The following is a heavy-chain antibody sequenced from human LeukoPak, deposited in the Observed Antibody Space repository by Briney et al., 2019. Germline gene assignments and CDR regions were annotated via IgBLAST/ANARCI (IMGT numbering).Heavy chain of an antibody. V-gene: IGHV1-46*01. D-gene: IGHD3-9*01. J-gene: IGHJ6*03. CDR1: GYTFTSYY. Sequence: ASVKVSCKASGYTFTSYYMHWVRQAPGQGLKWMGIINPSGGSTSYAQKFQGRVTMTRDTSTSTVYMELSSLRSEDTAVYYCARASIPDWYDYYMDVWGKGTTVTVSS. CDR2: INPSGGST. CDR3: ARASIPDWYDYYMDV.